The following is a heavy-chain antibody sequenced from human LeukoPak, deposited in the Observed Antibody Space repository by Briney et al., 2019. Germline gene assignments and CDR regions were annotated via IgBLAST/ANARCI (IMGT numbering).Heavy chain of an antibody. V-gene: IGHV1-69*04. Sequence: SVKVSCKASGGTFSSSAISWVRQAPGQGLEWMGRIMPIFGIANYAQKFQGRVTITADKSTSTAYMVLSSLRSEDTAVYYCARAEYYYDSSGYYPVDYWGQGTLVTVSS. CDR2: IMPIFGIA. CDR3: ARAEYYYDSSGYYPVDY. CDR1: GGTFSSSA. D-gene: IGHD3-22*01. J-gene: IGHJ4*02.